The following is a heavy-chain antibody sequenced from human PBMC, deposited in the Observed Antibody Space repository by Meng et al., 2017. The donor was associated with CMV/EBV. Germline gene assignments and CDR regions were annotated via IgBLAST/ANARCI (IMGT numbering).Heavy chain of an antibody. CDR3: ARGRPPGYSYGGYFDY. Sequence: YVGSFSGSYWGCIRQPPGEGLGWIGKINHSGSTNYNPSLKSRVTISVDTSKSQFSLKLSSVTAADTAVYYCARGRPPGYSYGGYFDYWGQGTLVTVSS. CDR2: INHSGST. V-gene: IGHV4-34*01. CDR1: VGSFSGSY. J-gene: IGHJ4*02. D-gene: IGHD5-18*01.